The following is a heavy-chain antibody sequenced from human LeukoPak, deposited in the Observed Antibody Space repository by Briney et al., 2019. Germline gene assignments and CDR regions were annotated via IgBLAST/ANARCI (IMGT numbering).Heavy chain of an antibody. D-gene: IGHD2-2*02. CDR3: ARANQLLYGPDAFDI. CDR2: INHSGST. CDR1: GGSFSGYY. J-gene: IGHJ3*02. Sequence: SETLSLTCAVYGGSFSGYYWSWIRQPPGKGLEWIGEINHSGSTNYNPSLKSRVTISVDTSKNQFSLKPSSVTAADTAVYYCARANQLLYGPDAFDIWGQGTMVTVSS. V-gene: IGHV4-34*01.